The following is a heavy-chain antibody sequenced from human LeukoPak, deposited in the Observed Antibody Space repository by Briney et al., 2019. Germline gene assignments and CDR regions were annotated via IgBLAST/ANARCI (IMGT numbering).Heavy chain of an antibody. CDR3: ARAPGYSSSSNAFDI. D-gene: IGHD6-13*01. V-gene: IGHV4-61*02. Sequence: SETLSLTCTVSGGSISSGRYYWSWIRQPAGQGLEWIGRIYTSGSTNYNPSLKSRVTIPVDTSKNQFSLKLSSVTAADTAVYYCARAPGYSSSSNAFDIWGQGTMVTVSS. J-gene: IGHJ3*02. CDR2: IYTSGST. CDR1: GGSISSGRYY.